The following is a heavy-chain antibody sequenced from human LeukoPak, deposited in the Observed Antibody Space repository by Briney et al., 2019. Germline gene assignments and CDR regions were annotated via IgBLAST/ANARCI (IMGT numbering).Heavy chain of an antibody. D-gene: IGHD3-16*01. V-gene: IGHV3-9*03. CDR1: GFTFDDYA. CDR3: AKGGGGRLIYYYYMDV. CDR2: ITWNSDNI. Sequence: GGSLRLSCAASGFTFDDYAMHWVRQAPGKGLEWVSGITWNSDNIEYADSVKGRFTISRDNAKNSLYLQMNSLRAEDMALYYCAKGGGGRLIYYYYMDVWGRGTTVTVSS. J-gene: IGHJ6*03.